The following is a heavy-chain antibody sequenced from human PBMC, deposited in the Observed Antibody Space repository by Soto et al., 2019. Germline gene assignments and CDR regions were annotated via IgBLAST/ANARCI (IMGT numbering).Heavy chain of an antibody. D-gene: IGHD1-26*01. V-gene: IGHV3-30*18. CDR2: ISYDGSNK. CDR1: GFTFSSYG. J-gene: IGHJ4*02. Sequence: PGGSVRLSCAASGFTFSSYGMHWVRQAPGKGLEWVAVISYDGSNKYYADSVKGRFTISRDNSKNTLYLQMNSLRAEDTAVYYCAKDGLHSGSYYAADYWGQGTLVTVSS. CDR3: AKDGLHSGSYYAADY.